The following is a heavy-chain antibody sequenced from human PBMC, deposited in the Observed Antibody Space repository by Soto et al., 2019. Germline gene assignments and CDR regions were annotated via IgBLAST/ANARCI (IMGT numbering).Heavy chain of an antibody. CDR1: GFTLRDYY. CDR2: SKNKADKYIT. CDR3: VTRQGPTGMDV. Sequence: EVQVVESGGGLVQPGGSLRLSCAASGFTLRDYYVDWVRQAPGKGLDWVGRSKNKADKYITKFAASVQGRFTMSRDDGKNSLYLQMNGLKTDDTAVYFCVTRQGPTGMDVWGQGTTVTVSS. J-gene: IGHJ6*02. V-gene: IGHV3-72*01.